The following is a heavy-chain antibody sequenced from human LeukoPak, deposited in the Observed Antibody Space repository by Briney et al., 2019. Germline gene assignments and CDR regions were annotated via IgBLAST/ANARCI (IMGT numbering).Heavy chain of an antibody. CDR2: INAGNGNT. J-gene: IGHJ4*01. V-gene: IGHV1-3*03. CDR1: GYTFTSYA. CDR3: ARTGYSSSWYLGESYYFDY. Sequence: ASVKVSCKASGYTFTSYAMHWVRQAPGQRLEWMGWINAGNGNTKYSQEFQGRVTITRDTSASTAYMELSSLRSEDMAVYYCARTGYSSSWYLGESYYFDYWGQEPWSPSPQ. D-gene: IGHD6-13*01.